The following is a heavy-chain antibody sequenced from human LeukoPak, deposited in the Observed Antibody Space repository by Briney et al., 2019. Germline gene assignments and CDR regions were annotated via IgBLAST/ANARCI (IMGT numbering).Heavy chain of an antibody. CDR2: ISYDGSNK. CDR3: ARKLAGHYFDY. D-gene: IGHD6-19*01. J-gene: IGHJ4*02. CDR1: GFTFSSYA. V-gene: IGHV3-30*01. Sequence: GRSLRLSCAASGFTFSSYAMHWVRQAPGKGLEWVAVISYDGSNKYYADSVKGRFTISRDNSKNTLYLQMNSLRAEDTAVYYCARKLAGHYFDYWGQGTLVTVPS.